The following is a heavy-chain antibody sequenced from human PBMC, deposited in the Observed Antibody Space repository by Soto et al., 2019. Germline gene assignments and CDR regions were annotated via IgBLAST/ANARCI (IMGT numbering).Heavy chain of an antibody. J-gene: IGHJ5*02. CDR2: ISAYNGNT. D-gene: IGHD2-21*02. Sequence: ASVKVSCKASGYTFTSYAMHWVRQAPGQGLEWMGWISAYNGNTNYAQKLQGRVTMTTDTSTSTAYMELRSLRSDDTAVYYCARDFLRFCGGDCVDNYFVPRGQGTLITVHS. V-gene: IGHV1-18*01. CDR1: GYTFTSYA. CDR3: ARDFLRFCGGDCVDNYFVP.